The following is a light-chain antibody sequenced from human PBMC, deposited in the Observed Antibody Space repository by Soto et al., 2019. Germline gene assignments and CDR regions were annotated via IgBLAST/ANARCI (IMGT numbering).Light chain of an antibody. Sequence: DIQMTQSPSTLSASVGDRVTITCRASQSISPWLAWYQQKPGKAPKLLIYKASDLQSGVPSRFRGSGSETEFTLTISSLQPDDCATYYCPQYHTYWTFVQGTKVEIK. CDR2: KAS. J-gene: IGKJ1*01. V-gene: IGKV1-5*03. CDR3: PQYHTYWT. CDR1: QSISPW.